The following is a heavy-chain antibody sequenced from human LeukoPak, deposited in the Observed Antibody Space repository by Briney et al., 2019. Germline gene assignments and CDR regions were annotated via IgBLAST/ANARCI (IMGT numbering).Heavy chain of an antibody. D-gene: IGHD2-2*03. Sequence: GGSLRLSCAASGFTFSNYWMHWVRQAPGKGLEWVDNIKEDGSKKYHADSVKGRFSISRDNAKNSLYLQMNSLRAEDTAVYYCARALDAWGQGTLLTVSS. CDR1: GFTFSNYW. CDR2: IKEDGSKK. J-gene: IGHJ4*02. CDR3: ARALDA. V-gene: IGHV3-7*03.